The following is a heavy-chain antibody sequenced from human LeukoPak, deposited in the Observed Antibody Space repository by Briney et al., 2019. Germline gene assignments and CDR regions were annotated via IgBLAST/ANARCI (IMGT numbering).Heavy chain of an antibody. CDR1: GYTFTSYD. V-gene: IGHV1-8*01. D-gene: IGHD6-13*01. J-gene: IGHJ6*02. CDR2: MNPNIGNT. Sequence: ASVKVSCKASGYTFTSYDINWVRQATGQGLEWMGWMNPNIGNTGYAQKFQGRVTMTRNTSISTAYMELSSLRSEDTAVYYCARLPGYSSSWYRYYYYYGMDVWGQGTTVTVSS. CDR3: ARLPGYSSSWYRYYYYYGMDV.